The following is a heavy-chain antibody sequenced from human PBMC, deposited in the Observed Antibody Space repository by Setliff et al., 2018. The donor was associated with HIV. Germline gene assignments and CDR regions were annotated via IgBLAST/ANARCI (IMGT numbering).Heavy chain of an antibody. D-gene: IGHD2-15*01. V-gene: IGHV1-46*01. CDR3: ARDRGDIVVVVAATPGGAFDI. Sequence: ASVKVSCKASGYTFTAYNMHWVRQAPGQGLEWMGIINPSGGSTSYAQKFQGRVTMTRDTSTSTVYMELSSLRSEDTAVYYCARDRGDIVVVVAATPGGAFDIWGQGTMVTVSS. CDR2: INPSGGST. CDR1: GYTFTAYN. J-gene: IGHJ3*02.